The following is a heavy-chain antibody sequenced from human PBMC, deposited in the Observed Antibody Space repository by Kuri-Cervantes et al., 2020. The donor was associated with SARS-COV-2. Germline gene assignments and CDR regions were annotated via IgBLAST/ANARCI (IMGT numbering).Heavy chain of an antibody. J-gene: IGHJ6*02. CDR1: GFTFSSYA. CDR2: ISYDGSNK. CDR3: AKVQLRFLEWVDV. Sequence: GGSLRLSCVASGFTFSSYAMHWVRQAPGKGLEWVAVISYDGSNKYYADSVKGRFTISRDNSKNTLYLQMNSLRAEDTAVYYCAKVQLRFLEWVDVWGQGTTVTVSS. V-gene: IGHV3-30-3*01. D-gene: IGHD3-3*01.